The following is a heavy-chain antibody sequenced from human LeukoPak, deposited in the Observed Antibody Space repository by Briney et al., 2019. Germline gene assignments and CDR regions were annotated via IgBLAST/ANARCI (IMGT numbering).Heavy chain of an antibody. J-gene: IGHJ5*02. CDR3: APLGLRFRYGFDP. V-gene: IGHV1-69*01. Sequence: SVKVSCKASGGTFSSYAISWVRQALGQGLEWMGGIIPIFGTANYAQKFQGRVTITADESTSTAYMELSSLRSEDTAVYYCAPLGLRFRYGFDPWGQGTLVTVSS. CDR2: IIPIFGTA. D-gene: IGHD5/OR15-5a*01. CDR1: GGTFSSYA.